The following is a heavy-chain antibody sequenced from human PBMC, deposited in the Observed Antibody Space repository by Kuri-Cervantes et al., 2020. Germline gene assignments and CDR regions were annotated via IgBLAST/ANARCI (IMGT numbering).Heavy chain of an antibody. D-gene: IGHD6-13*01. CDR2: IYISGST. Sequence: SETLSLTCTVSGDSITSYYWSWIRQPAGKGLEWIGRIYISGSTNSNPSLKSRVTMSVDTSKNQFSLKLTSVTAADTAVYYCASFGAAAGFDYWGQGTLVTVSS. V-gene: IGHV4-4*07. CDR3: ASFGAAAGFDY. J-gene: IGHJ4*02. CDR1: GDSITSYY.